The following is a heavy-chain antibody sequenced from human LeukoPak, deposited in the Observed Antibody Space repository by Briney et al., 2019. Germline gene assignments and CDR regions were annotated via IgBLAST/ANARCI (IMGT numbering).Heavy chain of an antibody. V-gene: IGHV4-39*01. CDR1: GGSISSSSYY. J-gene: IGHJ5*02. CDR2: IYYSGST. Sequence: SETLSLTCTVSGGSISSSSYYWGWIRQPPGKGLEWIGSIYYSGSTYYNPSLKSRVTISVDTSKSQFSLKLSSVTAADTAVYYCARHYFGLLSLSWFDPWGQGTLVTVSS. CDR3: ARHYFGLLSLSWFDP. D-gene: IGHD3-10*01.